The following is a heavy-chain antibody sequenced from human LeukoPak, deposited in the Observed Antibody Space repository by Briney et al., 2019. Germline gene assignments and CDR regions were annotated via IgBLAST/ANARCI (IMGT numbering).Heavy chain of an antibody. Sequence: GGSLRLSCAASGFTFSSYAMSWVRQAPGKGLEWVSAISGSGGSTYCADSVKGRFTISRDNSKNTLYLQMNSLRAEDTAVYYCAKGIHVDIVAPFDYWGQGTLVTISS. CDR2: ISGSGGST. D-gene: IGHD5-12*01. CDR1: GFTFSSYA. CDR3: AKGIHVDIVAPFDY. V-gene: IGHV3-23*01. J-gene: IGHJ4*02.